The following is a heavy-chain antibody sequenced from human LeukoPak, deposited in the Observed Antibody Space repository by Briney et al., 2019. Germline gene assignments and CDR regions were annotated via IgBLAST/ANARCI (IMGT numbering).Heavy chain of an antibody. CDR2: IYYSGST. Sequence: SGTLSLTCTVSGGSISSYYWSWIRQPPGKGLEWIGYIYYSGSTNYNPSLKSRVTISVDTSKNQFSLKLSSVTAADTAVYYCARRDSSGYKDAFDIWGQGTMVTVSS. D-gene: IGHD3-22*01. CDR1: GGSISSYY. CDR3: ARRDSSGYKDAFDI. V-gene: IGHV4-59*08. J-gene: IGHJ3*02.